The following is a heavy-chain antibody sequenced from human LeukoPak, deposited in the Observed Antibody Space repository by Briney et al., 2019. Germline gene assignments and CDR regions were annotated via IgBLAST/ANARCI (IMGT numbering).Heavy chain of an antibody. CDR1: GFAFSSYA. CDR2: ISFDGSSN. V-gene: IGHV3-30-3*01. Sequence: GRSLRLSCAASGFAFSSYAMHWVRQAPGKGLEWVAFISFDGSSNYYADSVRGRFSISRDSSTNTLYLQMNSLRAEDTAVYYCARDCDFWSDDLSYYYYAMDVWGQGITVTVSS. D-gene: IGHD3-3*01. J-gene: IGHJ6*02. CDR3: ARDCDFWSDDLSYYYYAMDV.